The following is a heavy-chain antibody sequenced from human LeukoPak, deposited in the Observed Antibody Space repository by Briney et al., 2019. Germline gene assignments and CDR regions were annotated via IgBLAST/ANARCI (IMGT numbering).Heavy chain of an antibody. CDR1: GLTFSSYA. V-gene: IGHV3-23*01. Sequence: PGGSLSLSCAASGLTFSSYARSWVRKAPGKGLGWVSVISGDGGGSYYADSVKGRFTISRDNSKNTLYLQMNSLRAEDTAVYYCAKRMVTGTSSSNPPLDYWGQGTLVTVSS. J-gene: IGHJ4*02. D-gene: IGHD2-2*01. CDR2: ISGDGGGS. CDR3: AKRMVTGTSSSNPPLDY.